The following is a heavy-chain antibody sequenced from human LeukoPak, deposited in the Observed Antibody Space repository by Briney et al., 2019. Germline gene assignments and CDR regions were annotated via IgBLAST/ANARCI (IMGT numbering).Heavy chain of an antibody. CDR3: AKDTTGSYALDV. D-gene: IGHD2-8*01. CDR2: MYYSGST. Sequence: SETLSLTCNVSAXSISGYYGSWIRQPPGKGLEWIGYMYYSGSTNYNPSLKSRVTISVDTSKNQFSLKLNSVTAADTAVYYCAKDTTGSYALDVWGQGTTVTVSS. CDR1: AXSISGYY. J-gene: IGHJ6*02. V-gene: IGHV4-59*01.